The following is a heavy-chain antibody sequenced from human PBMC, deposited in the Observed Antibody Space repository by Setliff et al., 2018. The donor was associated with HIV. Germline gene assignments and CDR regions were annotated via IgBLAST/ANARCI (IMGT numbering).Heavy chain of an antibody. CDR3: ARRSIAVREAQFDP. CDR1: GGSISGQY. V-gene: IGHV4-59*11. Sequence: LSLTCTVSGGSISGQYWSWFRQPPGKNMAWIASIYSSGTTNYNPSLRSRVIISVDTPRNQFSLRVTSVTAADTALYYCARRSIAVREAQFDPWGQGTQVTAPQ. J-gene: IGHJ5*02. D-gene: IGHD6-6*01. CDR2: IYSSGTT.